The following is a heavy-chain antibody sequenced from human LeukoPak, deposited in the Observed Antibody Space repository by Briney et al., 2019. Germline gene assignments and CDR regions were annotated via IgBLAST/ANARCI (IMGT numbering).Heavy chain of an antibody. Sequence: ASVKVSCKASGYTFITYDINWVRQAPGQGLEWMGWINPNSGGTNYAQKFQGRVTMTRDTSISTAYMELSRLRSDDTAVYYCARDRYYDSSGYYVPQPFDYWGQGTLVTVSS. V-gene: IGHV1-2*02. CDR3: ARDRYYDSSGYYVPQPFDY. CDR1: GYTFITYD. J-gene: IGHJ4*02. CDR2: INPNSGGT. D-gene: IGHD3-22*01.